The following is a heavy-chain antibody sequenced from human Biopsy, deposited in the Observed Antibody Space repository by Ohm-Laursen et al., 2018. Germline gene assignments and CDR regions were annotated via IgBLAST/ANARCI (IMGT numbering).Heavy chain of an antibody. CDR2: ISGGGTI. Sequence: GSLRLSCTASGFSFSDYHMRWIRQAPGRGLEWVSYISGGGTIYYGDSMKGRVTISRDNAKSSLYLQMHSLRVEDTAVYYCARDTRWSPYSMDVWGQGTTVTVSS. D-gene: IGHD4-23*01. V-gene: IGHV3-11*01. J-gene: IGHJ6*02. CDR1: GFSFSDYH. CDR3: ARDTRWSPYSMDV.